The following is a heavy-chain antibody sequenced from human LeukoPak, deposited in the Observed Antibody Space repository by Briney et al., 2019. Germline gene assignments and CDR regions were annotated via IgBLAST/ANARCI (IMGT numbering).Heavy chain of an antibody. J-gene: IGHJ4*02. Sequence: PSETLSLTCAVSGGSISSGGYYWSWIRQPPGKGLEWIGYIYHSASTYYNPSLKSRLTISVDRSKNQFSLKLNSVTAADTALYYCARGRDGSGSFDYWGQGILVTVSS. CDR1: GGSISSGGYY. CDR2: IYHSAST. CDR3: ARGRDGSGSFDY. D-gene: IGHD3-10*01. V-gene: IGHV4-30-2*01.